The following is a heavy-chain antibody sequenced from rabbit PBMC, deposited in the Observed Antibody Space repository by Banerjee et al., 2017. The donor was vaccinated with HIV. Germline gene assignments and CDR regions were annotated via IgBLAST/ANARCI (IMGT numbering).Heavy chain of an antibody. Sequence: QSLEESGGDLVKPGASLTLNCTASGIDFSSSYYMCWVRQAPGKGLEWIGCIYTGSSGSTYYASWAKGRFTVSQTSSTTVTLQMTSLTAADTATYFCARGTGYGGFGYGDLWGPGTLVTVS. CDR1: GIDFSSSYY. CDR3: ARGTGYGGFGYGDL. V-gene: IGHV1S40*01. J-gene: IGHJ4*01. CDR2: IYTGSSGST. D-gene: IGHD4-2*01.